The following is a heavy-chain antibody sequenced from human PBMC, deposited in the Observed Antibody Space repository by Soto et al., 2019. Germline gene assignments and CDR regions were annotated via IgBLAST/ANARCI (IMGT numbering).Heavy chain of an antibody. Sequence: GSGPTLVNPTQTLTLTCTFSGFSLSTSGVGVGWIRQPPGKALEWLALIYWDDDKRYSPSLKSRLTITKDTSKNQVVLTMTNMDPVDTATYYCAHRPGYYGSGSYRFNWFDPWGQGTLVTVSS. D-gene: IGHD3-10*01. CDR1: GFSLSTSGVG. J-gene: IGHJ5*02. CDR3: AHRPGYYGSGSYRFNWFDP. V-gene: IGHV2-5*02. CDR2: IYWDDDK.